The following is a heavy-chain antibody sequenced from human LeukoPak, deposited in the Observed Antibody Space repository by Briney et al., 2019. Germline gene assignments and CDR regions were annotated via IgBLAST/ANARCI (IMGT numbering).Heavy chain of an antibody. D-gene: IGHD3-16*01. CDR2: IRRGSNGYTT. V-gene: IGHV3-72*01. CDR3: TRDGGEGGNSAFDI. J-gene: IGHJ3*02. CDR1: GFTFSGYI. Sequence: GGSLRLSCAASGFTFSGYILDWVRQAPGKGLEWVGRIRRGSNGYTTEYAASVKGRFIISRDDSKNSLYLHMNSLITEDTAVYHCTRDGGEGGNSAFDIWGQGTMVTVSS.